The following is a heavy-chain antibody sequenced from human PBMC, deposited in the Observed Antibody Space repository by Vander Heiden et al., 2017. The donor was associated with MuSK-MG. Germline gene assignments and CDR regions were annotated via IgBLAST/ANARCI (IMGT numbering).Heavy chain of an antibody. V-gene: IGHV2-70*01. CDR2: IDWDDDK. J-gene: IGHJ4*02. CDR3: ARTPGVEVGEFDY. CDR1: GFSLSTSGMC. D-gene: IGHD2-2*01. Sequence: QVTLRESGPALVKPTQTLTLTCTFSGFSLSTSGMCVSWIRQPPGKALEWLALIDWDDDKYYSTALKTRLTISKDTSKNQVVLTMTKMETVDTATYYCARTPGVEVGEFDYWGQGTMVTVSS.